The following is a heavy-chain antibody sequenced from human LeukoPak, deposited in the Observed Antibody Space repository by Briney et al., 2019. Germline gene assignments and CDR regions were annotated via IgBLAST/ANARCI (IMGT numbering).Heavy chain of an antibody. D-gene: IGHD3-10*01. CDR2: IIHMLGKA. J-gene: IGHJ4*02. V-gene: IGHV1-69*05. CDR3: ARGRSGSEPN. CDR1: GGTFSSYA. Sequence: SVKVSCKASGGTFSSYAISWVRQARGQGREGMGRIIHMLGKANYAEKFGGRVTITTDESTSRAYMELSSLRSEDPAVYYCARGRSGSEPNWGQGTLVTVSS.